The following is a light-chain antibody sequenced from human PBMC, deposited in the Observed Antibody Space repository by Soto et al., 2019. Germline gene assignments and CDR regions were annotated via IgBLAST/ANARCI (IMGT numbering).Light chain of an antibody. V-gene: IGKV2-28*01. CDR3: MQGLQRGS. Sequence: VLTQSPLSLPVTPGEPASISCRSSQSLLHRNGKNYLDWYLQKPGQSPQILIYLASNRSSGVPDRFSGSGSGKDFTLRISPVQAEDVGVYYCMQGLQRGSFGGGTKVEIK. CDR2: LAS. CDR1: QSLLHRNGKNY. J-gene: IGKJ4*01.